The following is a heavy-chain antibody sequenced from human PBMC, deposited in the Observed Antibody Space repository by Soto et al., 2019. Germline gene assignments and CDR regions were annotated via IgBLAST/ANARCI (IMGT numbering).Heavy chain of an antibody. CDR3: SRGIKGGLGA. CDR1: GFVSNDYD. V-gene: IGHV3-30*03. J-gene: IGHJ5*02. Sequence: QVQLAESGGGVVQPGRSLRLSCATSGFVSNDYDIHWVRQAPGKGLAWLASISYDGTKKFYAESVKGRFTISRDNSHNTLSLQLNSLGAEDTAVYYCSRGIKGGLGAWGPGTLVTVSS. D-gene: IGHD2-21*01. CDR2: ISYDGTKK.